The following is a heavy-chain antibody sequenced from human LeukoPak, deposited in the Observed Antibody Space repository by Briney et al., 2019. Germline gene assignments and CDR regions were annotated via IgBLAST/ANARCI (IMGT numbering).Heavy chain of an antibody. CDR3: AKCSSSWFRPLFFDY. D-gene: IGHD6-13*01. Sequence: GRSLRLSCAASGFTFSSYAMHWVRQAPGKGLEWVAVISYDGSNKYYADSVKGRFTISRDNSKNTLYLQMNSLRAEDTAVYYCAKCSSSWFRPLFFDYWGQGTLVTVSS. CDR1: GFTFSSYA. V-gene: IGHV3-30-3*01. J-gene: IGHJ4*02. CDR2: ISYDGSNK.